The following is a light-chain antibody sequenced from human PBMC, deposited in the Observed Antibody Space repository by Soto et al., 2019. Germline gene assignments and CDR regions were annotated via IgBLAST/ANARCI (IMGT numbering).Light chain of an antibody. CDR3: QQYQDWPIT. Sequence: IVMTQSPATLSVSPGARATLSCTASQNSNRGLAWYQQKPGQAPRLLIYSASTRAAGVPARFSGSGSGTEFPLAITSLQSEDFAVYHCQQYQDWPITFGQGTRLEIE. J-gene: IGKJ5*01. CDR2: SAS. V-gene: IGKV3-15*01. CDR1: QNSNRG.